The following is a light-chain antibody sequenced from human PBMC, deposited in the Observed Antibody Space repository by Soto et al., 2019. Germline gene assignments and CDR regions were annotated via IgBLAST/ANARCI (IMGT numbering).Light chain of an antibody. CDR2: DDK. Sequence: SYELTQPPSVSVAPGQTARITCGGNNIASKSVHWYQQKPGQAPVLVVYDDKDRPSGIPERFSGSTSGNTATLTISRVEAGDEADYYCQVWDSRSDYERMFGGGTKVTVL. CDR1: NIASKS. V-gene: IGLV3-21*02. J-gene: IGLJ3*02. CDR3: QVWDSRSDYERM.